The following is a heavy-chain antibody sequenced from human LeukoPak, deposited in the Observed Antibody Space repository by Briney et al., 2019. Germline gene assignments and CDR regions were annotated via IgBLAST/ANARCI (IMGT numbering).Heavy chain of an antibody. J-gene: IGHJ4*02. CDR3: ARQRYFDWSTNFDY. CDR2: INHSGST. D-gene: IGHD3-9*01. Sequence: SETLSLTCTVSGGSISSYYWSWIRQPPGKGLEWIGEINHSGSTNYNPSLKSRVTISVDTSKNQFSLKLSSVTAADTAVYYCARQRYFDWSTNFDYWGQGTLVTVSS. CDR1: GGSISSYY. V-gene: IGHV4-34*01.